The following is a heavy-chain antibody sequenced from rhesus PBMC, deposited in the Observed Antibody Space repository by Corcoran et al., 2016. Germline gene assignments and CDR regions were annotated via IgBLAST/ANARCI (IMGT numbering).Heavy chain of an antibody. Sequence: EVHLVESGRGLVQPGGSLRLSCAVSGFTFNMYGLYCVRQAPGKGLEWVAVISSDGSTKYLADSVKDRFTISRDNSNNMVYLQMNNLKLEDTAVYYCTRFDYWGQGVVVTVSS. V-gene: IGHV3-54*02. J-gene: IGHJ4*01. CDR2: ISSDGSTK. CDR3: TRFDY. CDR1: GFTFNMYG.